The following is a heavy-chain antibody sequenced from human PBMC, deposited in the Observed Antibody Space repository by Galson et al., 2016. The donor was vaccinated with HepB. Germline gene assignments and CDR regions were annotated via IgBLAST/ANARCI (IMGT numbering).Heavy chain of an antibody. CDR2: VSTYDGDR. Sequence: SVKVSCKASGYTFSTYGVSWVRQAPGQGLEWMGWVSTYDGDRNYAQKLQGRVTMTTDTSTNTAYMELRSLTSDDTAVYYCARDRGYGSDTFDFWGQGTKVIVSS. D-gene: IGHD5-18*01. V-gene: IGHV1-18*01. J-gene: IGHJ3*01. CDR1: GYTFSTYG. CDR3: ARDRGYGSDTFDF.